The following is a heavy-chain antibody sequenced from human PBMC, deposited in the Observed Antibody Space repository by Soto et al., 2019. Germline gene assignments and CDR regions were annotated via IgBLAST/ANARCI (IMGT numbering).Heavy chain of an antibody. CDR1: GGTFSSYA. CDR3: ARDLKPSQTPRAFDI. CDR2: IIPIFGTA. V-gene: IGHV1-69*13. J-gene: IGHJ3*02. Sequence: SVKVSCKASGGTFSSYAISWVRQAPRQGLEWMGGIIPIFGTANYAQKFQGRVTITADESTSTAYMELSSLRSEDTAVYYCARDLKPSQTPRAFDIWGQGTMVTVSS.